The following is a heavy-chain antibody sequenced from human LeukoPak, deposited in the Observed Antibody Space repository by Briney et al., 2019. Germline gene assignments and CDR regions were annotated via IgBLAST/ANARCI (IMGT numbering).Heavy chain of an antibody. Sequence: GGSLRLSCAASGFTFSSYAMHWVRQAPGKGLEWVAVISYDGSNKYYADSVKGRFTISRDSSKNTLYLQMNSLRAEDTAVYYCARVLIAVAGTGFVDYWGQGTLVTVSS. CDR1: GFTFSSYA. CDR3: ARVLIAVAGTGFVDY. D-gene: IGHD6-19*01. CDR2: ISYDGSNK. V-gene: IGHV3-30*04. J-gene: IGHJ4*02.